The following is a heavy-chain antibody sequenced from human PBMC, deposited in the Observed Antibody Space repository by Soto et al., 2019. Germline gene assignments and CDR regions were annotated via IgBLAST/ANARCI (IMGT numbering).Heavy chain of an antibody. D-gene: IGHD3-22*01. J-gene: IGHJ3*02. Sequence: GASVKVSCKVSGGAFTNYSLNWVRHAPGQGLEWMGGIIPIFGTANYAQKFQGRVTITADESTSTAYMELSSLRSEDTAVYYCAREYYYDSSGYHGDAFDIWGQGTMVTVSS. CDR1: GGAFTNYS. V-gene: IGHV1-69*13. CDR3: AREYYYDSSGYHGDAFDI. CDR2: IIPIFGTA.